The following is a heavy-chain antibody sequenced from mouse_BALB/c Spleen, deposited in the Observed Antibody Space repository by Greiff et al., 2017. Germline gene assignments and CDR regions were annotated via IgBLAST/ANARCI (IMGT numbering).Heavy chain of an antibody. CDR2: ISSGSSTI. J-gene: IGHJ1*01. D-gene: IGHD1-1*01. CDR1: GFTFSSFG. CDR3: ARSPHYYGSSYVYWYFDV. V-gene: IGHV5-17*02. Sequence: EVKLMESGGGLVQPGGSRKLSCAASGFTFSSFGMHWVRQAPEKGLEWVAYISSGSSTIYYADTVKGRFTISRDNPKNTLFLQMTSLRSEDTAMYYCARSPHYYGSSYVYWYFDVWGAGTTVTVSS.